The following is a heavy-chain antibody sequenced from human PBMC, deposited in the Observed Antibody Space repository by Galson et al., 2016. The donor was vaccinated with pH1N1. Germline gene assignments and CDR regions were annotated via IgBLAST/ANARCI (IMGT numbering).Heavy chain of an antibody. Sequence: CKASNHTFTAYSISWVRQAPGQGLEWMAWISAYNGDTKYAEKFQGRVTMTTDTSANTAYMELRSLRSDDTAVYYCARHRSGWSGALTYWHFDLWGRGTLVTVSS. J-gene: IGHJ2*01. D-gene: IGHD6-19*01. CDR1: NHTFTAYS. CDR2: ISAYNGDT. CDR3: ARHRSGWSGALTYWHFDL. V-gene: IGHV1-18*01.